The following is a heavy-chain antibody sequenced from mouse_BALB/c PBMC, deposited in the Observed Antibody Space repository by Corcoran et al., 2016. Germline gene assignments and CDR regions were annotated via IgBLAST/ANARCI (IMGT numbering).Heavy chain of an antibody. D-gene: IGHD2-14*01. CDR3: AREVRRYFDV. V-gene: IGHV3-6*02. Sequence: DVQLQESGPGLVKPSQSLSLTCSVTGYSITSGYYWNWIRQFPGNKLEWMGYISYDGSNNYNPSLKNRISITRDTSKNQFFLKLNSVTTEDTATYYCAREVRRYFDVWGAGTTVTVSS. CDR1: GYSITSGYY. CDR2: ISYDGSN. J-gene: IGHJ1*01.